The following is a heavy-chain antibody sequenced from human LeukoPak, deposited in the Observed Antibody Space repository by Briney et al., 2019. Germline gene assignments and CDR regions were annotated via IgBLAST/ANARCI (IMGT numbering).Heavy chain of an antibody. Sequence: ASVKVSCKASGYTFTSYGVSWARLAPGQGLEWMGWISAYNGNTNYAQKLQGRVTMTTDTSTSTAYMELRSLRSDDTAVYYCARDYGRDSNYWFDPWGQGTLVTVSS. CDR1: GYTFTSYG. J-gene: IGHJ5*02. CDR2: ISAYNGNT. V-gene: IGHV1-18*01. D-gene: IGHD4-11*01. CDR3: ARDYGRDSNYWFDP.